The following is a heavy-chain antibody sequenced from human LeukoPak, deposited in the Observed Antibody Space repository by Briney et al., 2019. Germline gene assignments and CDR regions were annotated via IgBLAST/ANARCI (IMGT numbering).Heavy chain of an antibody. J-gene: IGHJ6*03. CDR1: GGSISSYY. CDR2: IYYSGST. CDR3: AGSTYYYYYYYMDV. V-gene: IGHV4-59*01. Sequence: SETLSLTCTVPGGSISSYYWSWIRQPPGKGLEWIGHIYYSGSTNYNPSLKSRVTISVDTSKNQFSLKLSSVTAADTAVYYCAGSTYYYYYYYMDVWGKGTTVTISS.